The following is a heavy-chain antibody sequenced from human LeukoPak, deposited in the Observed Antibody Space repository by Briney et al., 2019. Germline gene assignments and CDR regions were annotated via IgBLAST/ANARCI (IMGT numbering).Heavy chain of an antibody. CDR1: GFTFSHYG. J-gene: IGHJ4*02. CDR3: ARVTCSGGSCYVGLGIDY. Sequence: GGSLRLSCAASGFTFSHYGMHWVRQAPGKGLEWVAIIWYDGSKEYYEDSVKGRFTISRDNSKNTLYLQMNSLRAEDTAVYYCARVTCSGGSCYVGLGIDYWGQGTLDTVSS. CDR2: IWYDGSKE. D-gene: IGHD2-15*01. V-gene: IGHV3-33*01.